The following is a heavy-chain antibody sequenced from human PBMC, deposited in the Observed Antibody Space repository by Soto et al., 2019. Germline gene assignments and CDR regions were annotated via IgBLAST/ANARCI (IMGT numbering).Heavy chain of an antibody. D-gene: IGHD5-18*01. V-gene: IGHV3-30*04. J-gene: IGHJ4*02. CDR2: ISYDGINK. CDR3: ARASRETAGIPYRGPFDY. CDR1: GFTFSSYA. Sequence: GGSLRLSCAASGFTFSSYAMHWVRQAPGKGLEWVAVISYDGINKYYADSVKGRFTISRDNSKNTLYLQMNSLRAEDTAVDDCARASRETAGIPYRGPFDYWGQGTLVTVSS.